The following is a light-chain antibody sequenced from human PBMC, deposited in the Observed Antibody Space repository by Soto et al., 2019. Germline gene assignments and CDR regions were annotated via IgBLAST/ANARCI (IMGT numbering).Light chain of an antibody. CDR1: QSVSGNY. CDR2: GAF. J-gene: IGKJ2*01. Sequence: EIVLTQSPGTLSLSLGEKVTLSCRASQSVSGNYLGWFQQKPGQATRLLIYGAFNRATGIPDRFSGSGSGTDFTLIISRLESEDFAAYYCQQYGTSPFTFGLGTNLEIK. V-gene: IGKV3-20*01. CDR3: QQYGTSPFT.